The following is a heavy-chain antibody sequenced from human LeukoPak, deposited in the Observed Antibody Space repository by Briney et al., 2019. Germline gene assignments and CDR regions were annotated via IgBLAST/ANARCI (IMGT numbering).Heavy chain of an antibody. D-gene: IGHD6-13*01. V-gene: IGHV4-38-2*02. CDR2: IYHSGST. CDR1: GYSISSGYY. Sequence: SETLSLTCTVSGYSISSGYYWGWIRQPPGKGLEWIGSIYHSGSTNYNPSLKSRVTLSVDTSKNQFSLKLSSVTAADTAVYYCARRRGGIAAAGMAWFDPWGQGTLVTVSS. CDR3: ARRRGGIAAAGMAWFDP. J-gene: IGHJ5*02.